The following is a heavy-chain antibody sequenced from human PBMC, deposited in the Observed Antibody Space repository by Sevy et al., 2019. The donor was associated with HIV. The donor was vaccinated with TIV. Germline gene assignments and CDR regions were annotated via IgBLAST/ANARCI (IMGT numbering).Heavy chain of an antibody. Sequence: SETLSLTCAVYIGSFSGYHWTWIRQSPGKGLEWIGQIDHSGGTNYNPSLKSRVTISVDTSKNHFSRKLRSVTAADTALFYCVGGGEGVMLSSLLGLGPWTTYWYFALWGRGTLVTVSS. J-gene: IGHJ2*01. CDR3: VGGGEGVMLSSLLGLGPWTTYWYFAL. V-gene: IGHV4-34*01. D-gene: IGHD3-16*01. CDR2: IDHSGGT. CDR1: IGSFSGYH.